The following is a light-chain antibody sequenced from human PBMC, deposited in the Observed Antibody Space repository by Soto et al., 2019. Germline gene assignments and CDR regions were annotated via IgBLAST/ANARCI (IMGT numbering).Light chain of an antibody. V-gene: IGLV2-8*01. Sequence: QSALTQPPSASGSPGQSVTISCTGTSSDVGGYNFVSWYQQHPGKAPKLMIYEVTKRPSGVPDRFSGSKSSNTASLTVSGLQAEDEADYYCSSYAGSNNRYVFGTGTKVTVL. CDR2: EVT. CDR3: SSYAGSNNRYV. J-gene: IGLJ1*01. CDR1: SSDVGGYNF.